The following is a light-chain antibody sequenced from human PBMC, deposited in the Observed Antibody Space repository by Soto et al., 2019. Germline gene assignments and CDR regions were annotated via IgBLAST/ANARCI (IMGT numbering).Light chain of an antibody. CDR2: DTS. CDR3: QQRFSWPPT. Sequence: EIGLTQSPATLSLSPGERATLSRRASQSVSRYLAWYQQKPGQAPRLLIHDTSTRATGVPDTFSGSGSGTEFTLTISSLEPEDFAMYYCQQRFSWPPTFGGGTHVEIK. V-gene: IGKV3-11*01. J-gene: IGKJ4*01. CDR1: QSVSRY.